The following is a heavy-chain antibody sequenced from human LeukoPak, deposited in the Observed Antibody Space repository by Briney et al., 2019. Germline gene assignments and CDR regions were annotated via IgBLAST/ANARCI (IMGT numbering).Heavy chain of an antibody. J-gene: IGHJ5*02. CDR1: GGSVTNYY. CDR3: ARGHCTSGSCSRWFDP. Sequence: PSETLSLTCTVSGGSVTNYYWNWIRQTPGKGLEWIGCFYYSGSTSYNPSLKSRVTISIDTSKNQFSLKLTSVTAADTAVYYCARGHCTSGSCSRWFDPWGQGTLVTVSS. V-gene: IGHV4-59*02. CDR2: FYYSGST. D-gene: IGHD2-15*01.